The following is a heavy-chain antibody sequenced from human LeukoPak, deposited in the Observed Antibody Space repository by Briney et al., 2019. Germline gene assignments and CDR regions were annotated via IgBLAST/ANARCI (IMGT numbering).Heavy chain of an antibody. D-gene: IGHD6-19*01. J-gene: IGHJ4*02. CDR3: ARRGVAVAAPFDY. CDR1: GFTFSSYS. CDR2: ISSSASYI. Sequence: GGSLRLSCAASGFTFSSYSMNWVRQAPGRGLEWVSSISSSASYIYYADSVKGRFTISRDNAKNSLYLQMNSLRAEDTAVYYCARRGVAVAAPFDYWGQGTLVTVSS. V-gene: IGHV3-21*01.